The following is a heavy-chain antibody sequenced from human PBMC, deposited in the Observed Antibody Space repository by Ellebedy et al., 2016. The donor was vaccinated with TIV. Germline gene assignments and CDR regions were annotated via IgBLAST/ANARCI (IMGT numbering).Heavy chain of an antibody. CDR3: AIDPIVGPTPYYFDS. D-gene: IGHD1-26*01. Sequence: MPSETLSLTCTVSGASISTFSDFWGWIRQPPGKGLEWIGSRYYSGSTSYNPSLKSPVTISLNTSKNQFSLRLTSVTAADTAVYYCAIDPIVGPTPYYFDSWGQGTLVTVSS. J-gene: IGHJ4*02. V-gene: IGHV4-39*07. CDR1: GASISTFSDF. CDR2: RYYSGST.